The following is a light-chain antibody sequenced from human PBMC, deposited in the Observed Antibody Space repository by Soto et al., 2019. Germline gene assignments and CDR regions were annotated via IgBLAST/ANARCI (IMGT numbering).Light chain of an antibody. CDR2: DVN. J-gene: IGLJ1*01. V-gene: IGLV2-14*01. Sequence: QSALTQPASVSGSPGQSITISCTGTSSDVGGYNLVSWYQQYPDKAPKLMIFDVNTRPSGVSNRFSGSKSGNTASLTISGLQAEDEADSYYSSYKNSSNLPYVFGTGTKVTVL. CDR3: SSYKNSSNLPYV. CDR1: SSDVGGYNL.